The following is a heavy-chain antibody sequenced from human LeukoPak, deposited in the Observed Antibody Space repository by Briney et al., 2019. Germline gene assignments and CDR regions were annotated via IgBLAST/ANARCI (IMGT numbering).Heavy chain of an antibody. J-gene: IGHJ6*03. V-gene: IGHV3-66*02. CDR1: GFTVSSNY. CDR3: ARDVLARTDYYYMDV. D-gene: IGHD6-19*01. Sequence: GGSLRLSCAASGFTVSSNYMSCVRQAPGKGLEWVSVIYSGGSTYYADAVKGRFTISGDHSQHTLYLQMNSLRGEDTAVYYCARDVLARTDYYYMDVWGEGTTVTVSS. CDR2: IYSGGST.